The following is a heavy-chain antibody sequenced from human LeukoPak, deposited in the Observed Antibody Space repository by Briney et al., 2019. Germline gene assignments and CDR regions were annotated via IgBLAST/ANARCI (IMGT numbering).Heavy chain of an antibody. CDR1: GGSISSSNW. CDR2: IYHSGST. D-gene: IGHD1-26*01. J-gene: IGHJ3*02. V-gene: IGHV4-4*02. Sequence: PSGTLSLTCAVSGGSISSSNWWSWVRQPPGKGLEWIGEIYHSGSTNYNPSLKSRVTISVDKSKNQFSLKLSSVTAADTAVYYCAREVINSGSYPKAFDIWGQGTMVTVSS. CDR3: AREVINSGSYPKAFDI.